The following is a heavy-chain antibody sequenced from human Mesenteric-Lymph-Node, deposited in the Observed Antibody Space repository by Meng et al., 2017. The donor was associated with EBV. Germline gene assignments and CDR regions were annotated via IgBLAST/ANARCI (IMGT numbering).Heavy chain of an antibody. Sequence: QVQSDAACTGLVKPSWTLSRTVAVSGGYISSSNWWIWVRQPPGKGLEWIGEIYHTGNTNYNPSLKSRVTISVDKSKNILSLNLTSVTAADTAVYFCASRHGSGSYVGFDPWGQGTLVTVSS. CDR3: ASRHGSGSYVGFDP. CDR2: IYHTGNT. CDR1: GGYISSSNW. D-gene: IGHD3-10*01. J-gene: IGHJ5*02. V-gene: IGHV4-4*02.